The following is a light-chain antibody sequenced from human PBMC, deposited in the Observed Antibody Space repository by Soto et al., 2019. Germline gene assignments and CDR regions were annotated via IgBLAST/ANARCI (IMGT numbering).Light chain of an antibody. V-gene: IGKV3-20*01. J-gene: IGKJ4*01. Sequence: EIVLTQSPGTLSLSPGERATLSCRASQSVSSSYLAWYQQKPGQAPRLLIYGASSRAAGIPDRFSGSGSGTDFTLTISRLEPKDFAVYYCQQYHTSPATFGGGTQVEIK. CDR2: GAS. CDR3: QQYHTSPAT. CDR1: QSVSSSY.